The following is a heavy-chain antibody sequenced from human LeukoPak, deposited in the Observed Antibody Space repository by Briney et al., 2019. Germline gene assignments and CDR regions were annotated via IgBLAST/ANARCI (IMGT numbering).Heavy chain of an antibody. V-gene: IGHV4-59*01. CDR2: ITHSGST. Sequence: SETLSLTCTVSGGSISPYYWSWIRQPPGKELEWIAYITHSGSTVYNPSLKSRATISLDTSKKQFSLKLSSVTTADTALYYCARENYSLDYWGQGTLVTVSS. CDR1: GGSISPYY. CDR3: ARENYSLDY. J-gene: IGHJ4*02. D-gene: IGHD2-15*01.